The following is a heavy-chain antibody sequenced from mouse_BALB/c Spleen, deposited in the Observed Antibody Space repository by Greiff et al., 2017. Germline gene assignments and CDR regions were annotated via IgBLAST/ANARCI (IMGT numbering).Heavy chain of an antibody. D-gene: IGHD1-1*01. Sequence: QVQLQQPGAELVRPGASVKLSCKASGYSFTSYWMNWVKQRPGQGLEWIGMIHPSDSDTRLNQKFKDKATLTVDKSSSTAYMQLSSPTSEDSAVYYCGRATVGARGGWAEGGQGTRGTVAA. V-gene: IGHV1-74*01. CDR3: GRATVGARGGWAE. CDR1: GYSFTSYW. CDR2: IHPSDSDT. J-gene: IGHJ3*01.